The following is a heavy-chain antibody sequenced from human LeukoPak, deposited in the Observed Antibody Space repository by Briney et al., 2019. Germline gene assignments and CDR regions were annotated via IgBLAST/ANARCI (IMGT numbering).Heavy chain of an antibody. D-gene: IGHD6-19*01. CDR3: AKIPRYSSGWQYFQH. CDR2: ISGSGGST. Sequence: GGSLRLSCAASGFTFSSYAMSWVRQAPGKGLEWVSAISGSGGSTYYADSVKGRFTISRDNSKNTLYLQMNGLRAEDTAVYYCAKIPRYSSGWQYFQHWGQGTLVTVSS. V-gene: IGHV3-23*01. J-gene: IGHJ1*01. CDR1: GFTFSSYA.